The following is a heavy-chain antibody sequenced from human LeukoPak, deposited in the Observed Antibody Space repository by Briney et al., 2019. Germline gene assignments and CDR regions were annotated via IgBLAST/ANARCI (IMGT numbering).Heavy chain of an antibody. V-gene: IGHV3-33*01. CDR2: IWYDGSNK. CDR1: GFTFSSNG. CDR3: ARDAIAVAGHDAFDI. D-gene: IGHD6-19*01. J-gene: IGHJ3*02. Sequence: GGSLRLSCSASGFTFSSNGMHWVRQAPGKGPEGVAVIWYDGSNKYCADSVKGRFTTSSDNSKHTLYLQMNSLRAEDTAVYYCARDAIAVAGHDAFDIWGQGTMVTVSS.